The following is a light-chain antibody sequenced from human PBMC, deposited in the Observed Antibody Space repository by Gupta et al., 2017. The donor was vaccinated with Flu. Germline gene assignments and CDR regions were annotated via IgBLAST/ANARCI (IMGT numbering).Light chain of an antibody. Sequence: PAYLSASVGDRVTSTCRASQNVYNYLNWYQQKPWKAPKLMIYDAATVQSGVPSRFSGSGSGTDFTLTSSRRQNEDFANYYWQQSYTTRTFGQGTKVEVK. CDR1: QNVYNY. J-gene: IGKJ1*01. V-gene: IGKV1-39*01. CDR2: DAA. CDR3: QQSYTTRT.